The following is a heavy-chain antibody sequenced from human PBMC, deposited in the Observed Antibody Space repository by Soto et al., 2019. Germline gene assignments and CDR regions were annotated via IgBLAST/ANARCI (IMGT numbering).Heavy chain of an antibody. CDR3: ARRLAAAAGDYYGMDV. V-gene: IGHV5-10-1*01. CDR1: GYSFTSYW. CDR2: IDPSDSYT. Sequence: PGESLKISCKGSGYSFTSYWISWVRQMPGKGLEWMGRIDPSDSYTNYSPSFQGHVTISADKSISTAYLQWSSLKASDTAMYYCARRLAAAAGDYYGMDVWGQGTSVTGSS. J-gene: IGHJ6*02. D-gene: IGHD6-13*01.